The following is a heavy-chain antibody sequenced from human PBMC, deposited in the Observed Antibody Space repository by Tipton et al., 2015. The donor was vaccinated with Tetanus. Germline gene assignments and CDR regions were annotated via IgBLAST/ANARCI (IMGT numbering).Heavy chain of an antibody. CDR2: VNQAGNT. CDR3: ARHQSGYFTPFDY. Sequence: TLSLTCAVYGGSFTDYSWSWIRQPPGQGLEWIGEVNQAGNTDYIPSLKSRVTISVDTSKYQFSLNLNSMAAADTGVYYCARHQSGYFTPFDYWGQGNLVPVSS. V-gene: IGHV4-34*01. J-gene: IGHJ4*02. D-gene: IGHD3-3*01. CDR1: GGSFTDYS.